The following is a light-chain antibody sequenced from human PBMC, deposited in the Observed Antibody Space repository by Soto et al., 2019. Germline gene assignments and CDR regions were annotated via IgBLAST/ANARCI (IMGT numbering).Light chain of an antibody. CDR1: SSDIGAFDY. CDR2: EVN. J-gene: IGLJ1*01. CDR3: SSYAGNNIFV. V-gene: IGLV2-8*01. Sequence: QSALTQPPSASGSPGHSVTISCTGTSSDIGAFDYVSWYQQHPGKAPKLLIYEVNERPSGVPDRCSGSKSGNTASLTVSGLQAEDEADYYCSSYAGNNIFVFGTGTKLTVL.